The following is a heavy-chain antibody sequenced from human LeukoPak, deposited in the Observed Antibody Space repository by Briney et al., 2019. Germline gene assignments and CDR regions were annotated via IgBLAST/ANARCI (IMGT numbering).Heavy chain of an antibody. Sequence: GGSLRLSCAASGFTFSSYWMSWVRQAPGKGLEWVANIKQDGSEKYYVDSVKGRFTISRDNAKNSLYLQMNSLRAEDTAVYYCARVVSSGWYLDALDIWGQGTMVTVSS. D-gene: IGHD6-19*01. CDR3: ARVVSSGWYLDALDI. J-gene: IGHJ3*02. V-gene: IGHV3-7*04. CDR1: GFTFSSYW. CDR2: IKQDGSEK.